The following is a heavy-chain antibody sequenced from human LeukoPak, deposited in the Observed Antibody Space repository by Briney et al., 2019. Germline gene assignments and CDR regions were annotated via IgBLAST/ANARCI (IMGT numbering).Heavy chain of an antibody. CDR3: ARDRYPPEMATSNYFDY. J-gene: IGHJ4*02. CDR2: IYYSGST. V-gene: IGHV4-31*03. D-gene: IGHD5-24*01. CDR1: GGSISSGGYY. Sequence: SQTLSLTCTVSGGSISSGGYYWSWIRQHPGKGLEWIGYIYYSGSTYYNPSLKSRVTISVDTSKNQFSLKLSSVTAADTAVYYCARDRYPPEMATSNYFDYWGQGTLVTVSS.